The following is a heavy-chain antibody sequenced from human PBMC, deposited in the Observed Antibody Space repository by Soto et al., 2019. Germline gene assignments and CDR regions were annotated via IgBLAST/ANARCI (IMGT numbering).Heavy chain of an antibody. CDR3: ARGYYDSSGYYSFDY. Sequence: SETLSLTCTVSGGSISSGDYYWSWIRQPPGKGLEWIGYIHYSGSTYYNPSLKSRVTISVDTSKNQFSLKLSSVTAADTAVYYCARGYYDSSGYYSFDYWGQGTLVTVSS. J-gene: IGHJ4*02. CDR2: IHYSGST. D-gene: IGHD3-22*01. V-gene: IGHV4-30-4*01. CDR1: GGSISSGDYY.